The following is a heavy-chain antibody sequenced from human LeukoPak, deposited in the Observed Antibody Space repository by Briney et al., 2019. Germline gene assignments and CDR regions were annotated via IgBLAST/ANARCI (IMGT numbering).Heavy chain of an antibody. Sequence: GGSLRLSCAASGFTFSSYAMSWVRQAPGEGLEWVSAISGSGGSTYYADSVKGRFTISRDNSKNTLYLQMNSLRAEDTAVYYCAKGNYYDSSGYYLYYFDYWGQGTLVTVSS. CDR3: AKGNYYDSSGYYLYYFDY. CDR1: GFTFSSYA. J-gene: IGHJ4*02. D-gene: IGHD3-22*01. CDR2: ISGSGGST. V-gene: IGHV3-23*01.